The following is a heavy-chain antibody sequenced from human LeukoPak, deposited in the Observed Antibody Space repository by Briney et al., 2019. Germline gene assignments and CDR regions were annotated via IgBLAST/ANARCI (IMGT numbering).Heavy chain of an antibody. CDR3: ARGLLSGILSNWFDP. CDR2: ISPSGDNT. V-gene: IGHV3-23*01. D-gene: IGHD2/OR15-2a*01. Sequence: QPGGSLRLSCAASGFTFSSYTMGWLRQAPGKGLEWASSISPSGDNTHYTDSAKGRFTISRDKSKSTVYLQMNSLRAEDTAVYYCARGLLSGILSNWFDPWGQGTLVTVSS. CDR1: GFTFSSYT. J-gene: IGHJ5*02.